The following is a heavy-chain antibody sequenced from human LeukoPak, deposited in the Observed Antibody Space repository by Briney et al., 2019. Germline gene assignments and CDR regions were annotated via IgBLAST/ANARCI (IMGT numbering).Heavy chain of an antibody. V-gene: IGHV4-38-2*02. CDR1: GYSITSGYY. Sequence: SETLSLTCTVSGYSITSGYYWGWIRQTPGKGLERIGSSYHTGSTLYNPSLKSRVTISVDPSKNQFSLKLSSVTAADTAVYYCARDIVVVVAADYYYGMDVWGQGTTVTVSS. D-gene: IGHD2-15*01. CDR2: SYHTGST. CDR3: ARDIVVVVAADYYYGMDV. J-gene: IGHJ6*02.